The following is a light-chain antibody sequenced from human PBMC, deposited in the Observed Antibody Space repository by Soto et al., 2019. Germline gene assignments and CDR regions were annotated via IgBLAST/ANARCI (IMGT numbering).Light chain of an antibody. CDR3: QHYNSYSEE. V-gene: IGKV1-5*03. J-gene: IGKJ1*01. CDR2: EAS. Sequence: DIQMTQSPSTLSGSVGDRVTITCRASQTISSWLAWYQQKPGKAPKLLIYEASTLKSGVPSRFSGSGSGTEFTLTISSLQPDDFATYYCQHYNSYSEEFGQGTK. CDR1: QTISSW.